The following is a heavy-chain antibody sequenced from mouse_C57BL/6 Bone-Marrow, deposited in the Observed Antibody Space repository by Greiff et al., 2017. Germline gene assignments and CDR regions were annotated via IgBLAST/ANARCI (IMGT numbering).Heavy chain of an antibody. CDR1: GFTFSSSA. Sequence: DVQLQESGEGLVKPGGSLKLSCAASGFTFSSSAMSWVRQTPEKRLEWVAYISRGGDYINYADTVKGGFTISTDNARNTLYLQMSSLKSEDTAMYYCTRDRKGGVFDYWGQGTTLTVTS. CDR3: TRDRKGGVFDY. J-gene: IGHJ2*01. D-gene: IGHD1-1*02. CDR2: ISRGGDYI. V-gene: IGHV5-9-1*02.